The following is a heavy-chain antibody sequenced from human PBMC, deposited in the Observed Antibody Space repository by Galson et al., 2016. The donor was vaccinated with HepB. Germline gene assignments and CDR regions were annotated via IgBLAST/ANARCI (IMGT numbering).Heavy chain of an antibody. Sequence: SCAASGFTFSRFWMNWVRQAPGKGLEWVASIKEDASKAFYADSVKGRFTISRDNVEDSLSLQMNSLRSEDTAVYYCARYGDEAGWNFHQWGQGTLVTVSS. CDR1: GFTFSRFW. V-gene: IGHV3-7*03. D-gene: IGHD6-19*01. CDR2: IKEDASKA. J-gene: IGHJ1*01. CDR3: ARYGDEAGWNFHQ.